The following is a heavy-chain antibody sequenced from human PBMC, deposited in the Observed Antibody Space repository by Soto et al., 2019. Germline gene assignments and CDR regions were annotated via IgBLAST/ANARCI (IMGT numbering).Heavy chain of an antibody. D-gene: IGHD5-18*01. CDR2: IHYSGSV. Sequence: SETLSLTCTVSGGSISSDHYHWTWIRQTPGKGLEWIGYIHYSGSVYYNPSLQSRVTMSVDTSKNLFSLKLSSVTAADTAVYFCVREVDGGDRDYYGLDVWGQGTTVTVSS. CDR3: VREVDGGDRDYYGLDV. J-gene: IGHJ6*02. V-gene: IGHV4-30-4*01. CDR1: GGSISSDHYH.